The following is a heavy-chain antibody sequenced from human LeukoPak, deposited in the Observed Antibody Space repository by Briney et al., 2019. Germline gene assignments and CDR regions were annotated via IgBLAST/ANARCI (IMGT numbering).Heavy chain of an antibody. CDR1: GFTFSSYA. J-gene: IGHJ4*02. V-gene: IGHV3-30*18. D-gene: IGHD6-6*01. CDR3: AKLHSSSSLFDY. CDR2: ISYDGSNK. Sequence: GRSLRLSCAASGFTFSSYAMHWVRQAPGKGLEWVALISYDGSNKYYADSVKGRFTISRDNSKNTLYLQMNSLRGEDTAVYYCAKLHSSSSLFDYWGQGTLVTVSS.